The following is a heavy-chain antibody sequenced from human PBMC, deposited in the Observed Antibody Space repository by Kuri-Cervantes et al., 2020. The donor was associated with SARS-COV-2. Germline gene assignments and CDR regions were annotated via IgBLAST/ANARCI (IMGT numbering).Heavy chain of an antibody. CDR3: ARGTVPSAPYDSYCMDV. CDR2: SDHSGGT. V-gene: IGHV4-34*01. CDR1: DGSFRGYY. D-gene: IGHD2-2*01. Sequence: SETLSLTCTVVDGSFRGYYWIWIRQPPGKRLEWLGASDHSGGTSYSPSLKSRVTMSLDTGKNQFSLRLNSVTAADTGIYYCARGTVPSAPYDSYCMDVWGKGTTVTVSS. J-gene: IGHJ6*03.